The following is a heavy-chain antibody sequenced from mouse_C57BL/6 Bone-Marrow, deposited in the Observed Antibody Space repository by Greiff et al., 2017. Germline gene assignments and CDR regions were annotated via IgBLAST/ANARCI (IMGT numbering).Heavy chain of an antibody. V-gene: IGHV14-4*01. D-gene: IGHD1-1*01. J-gene: IGHJ3*01. CDR3: TSSQAWFAY. CDR2: IDPGNGDT. Sequence: VQLKQSGAELVRPGASVKLSCTASGFNIKDDYMHWVKQRPEQGLEWIGWIDPGNGDTEYASKFQGKATITADTSSNTAYLQLSSLTFEETAVYYCTSSQAWFAYWCQGTLVTVSA. CDR1: GFNIKDDY.